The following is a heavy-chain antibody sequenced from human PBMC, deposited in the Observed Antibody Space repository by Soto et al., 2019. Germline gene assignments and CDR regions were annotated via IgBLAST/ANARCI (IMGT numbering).Heavy chain of an antibody. J-gene: IGHJ1*01. CDR1: GFTFDDYA. CDR2: INWNSGSI. CDR3: VKDESINWYSGHXRH. Sequence: EVQLVESGGGLVQPGRSLRLSCAASGFTFDDYAMHWVRQVPGKGLEWVSGINWNSGSIGYADSVKGRFAISRDNAKNSLHLQMNSLRAEDTAFYYCVKDESINWYSGHXRHXGQGTLVTVSS. V-gene: IGHV3-9*01. D-gene: IGHD6-13*01.